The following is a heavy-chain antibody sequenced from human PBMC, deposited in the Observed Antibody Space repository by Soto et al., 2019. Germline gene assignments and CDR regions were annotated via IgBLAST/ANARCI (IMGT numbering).Heavy chain of an antibody. D-gene: IGHD1-1*01. V-gene: IGHV4-59*01. J-gene: IGHJ3*02. CDR3: ARDRNKLWKNDAFDI. CDR1: GDSLNSYY. CDR2: IYYSGDT. Sequence: QVQLQESGPGLVKPSETLSLTCSVSGDSLNSYYWSWIRQSPGKGLEWLGYIYYSGDTKYNHSLPSLISISADTTENQFSLTLSSVTAADTAVYFCARDRNKLWKNDAFDIWGQGTMVTVSS.